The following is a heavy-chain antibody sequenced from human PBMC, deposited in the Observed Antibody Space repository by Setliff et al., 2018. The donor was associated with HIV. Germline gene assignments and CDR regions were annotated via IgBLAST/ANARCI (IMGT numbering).Heavy chain of an antibody. D-gene: IGHD2-21*02. J-gene: IGHJ4*01. CDR3: ARGSRSPLVNKFRVTPAFDY. V-gene: IGHV4-34*01. CDR2: ISHSGST. CDR1: GGSFSGHY. Sequence: SETLSLTCAVYGGSFSGHYWSWIRQTPGKGLEWIGDISHSGSTNYNPSLKSRVTISVDTSKNQFSLRLTSVTATDTAVYFCARGSRSPLVNKFRVTPAFDYWGQGTLVTVSS.